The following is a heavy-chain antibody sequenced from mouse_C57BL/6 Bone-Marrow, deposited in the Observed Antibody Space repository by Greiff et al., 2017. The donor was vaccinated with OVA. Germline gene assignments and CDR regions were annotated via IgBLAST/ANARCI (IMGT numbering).Heavy chain of an antibody. Sequence: EVQGVESGGDLVKPGGSLKLSCAASGFTFSSYGMSWVRQTPDKRLEWVGTISSGGSYTYYPDSVKGRVTISRDNAKDTRYLQMSSLKSEDTAMYYCARRGNYGGYYAMDYWGQGTSVTVSS. V-gene: IGHV5-6*01. CDR2: ISSGGSYT. D-gene: IGHD2-1*01. CDR1: GFTFSSYG. J-gene: IGHJ4*01. CDR3: ARRGNYGGYYAMDY.